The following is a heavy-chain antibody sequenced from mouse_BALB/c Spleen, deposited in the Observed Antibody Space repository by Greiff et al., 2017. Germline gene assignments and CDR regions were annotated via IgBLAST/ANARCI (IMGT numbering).Heavy chain of an antibody. CDR3: ARVEVAY. J-gene: IGHJ3*01. CDR1: GYSITSGYY. Sequence: EVQLQESGPGLVKPSQSLSLTCSVTGYSITSGYYWNWIRQFPGNKLEWMGYISYDGSNNYNPSLKNRISITRDTSKNQFFLKLNSVTTEDTATYYCARVEVAYWGQGTLVTVSA. CDR2: ISYDGSN. V-gene: IGHV3-6*02.